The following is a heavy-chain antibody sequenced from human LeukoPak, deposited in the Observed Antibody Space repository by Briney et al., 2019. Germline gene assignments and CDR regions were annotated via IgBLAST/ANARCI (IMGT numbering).Heavy chain of an antibody. J-gene: IGHJ4*02. CDR2: ISYDGSNK. D-gene: IGHD3-10*01. Sequence: GGSLRLSCAASGFTFSSYGMHWVRQAPGKGLEWVAVISYDGSNKYYADSVKGRFTISRDNSKNTLYLQMNSLRAEDTAVYHCAKDMVRGSIGYFDYWGQGTLVTVSS. CDR1: GFTFSSYG. V-gene: IGHV3-30*18. CDR3: AKDMVRGSIGYFDY.